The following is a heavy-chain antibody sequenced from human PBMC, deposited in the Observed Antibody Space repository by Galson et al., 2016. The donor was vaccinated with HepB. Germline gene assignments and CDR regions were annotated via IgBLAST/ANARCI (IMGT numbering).Heavy chain of an antibody. V-gene: IGHV3-7*01. D-gene: IGHD2-15*01. CDR3: AREGYCSGVGWRGGDWFGV. CDR1: GFTFSDYW. Sequence: SLRLSCAASGFTFSDYWMTWVRQAPGKGLECVSNINLDGIEKNYVDSVRGRFTISRDNAKKSVYLQMNSLRVEDTALYYCAREGYCSGVGWRGGDWFGVWGPGTPVTVSS. CDR2: INLDGIEK. J-gene: IGHJ5*02.